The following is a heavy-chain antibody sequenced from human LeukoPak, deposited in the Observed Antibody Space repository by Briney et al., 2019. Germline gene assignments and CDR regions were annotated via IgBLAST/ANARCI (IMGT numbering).Heavy chain of an antibody. J-gene: IGHJ5*02. CDR2: IKNDGSST. V-gene: IGHV3-74*01. CDR1: GNYW. CDR3: TKSDWFDP. Sequence: PGGSLRLSCAASGNYWMHWVRQGPGKGLVWVSRIKNDGSSTSYADSVKGRFTISRDNAKNTLYLQMNSLRAEDTAVYYCTKSDWFDPWGQGTLVTVSS.